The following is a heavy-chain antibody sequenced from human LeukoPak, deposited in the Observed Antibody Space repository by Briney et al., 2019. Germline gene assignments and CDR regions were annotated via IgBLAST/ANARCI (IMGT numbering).Heavy chain of an antibody. V-gene: IGHV3-23*01. CDR2: ISGSGGST. D-gene: IGHD2-15*01. Sequence: GRSLRLSCAASGFTFSSYGMHWVRQAPGKGLEWVSAISGSGGSTYYADSVKGRFTISRDNSKNTLYLQMNSLRAEDTAVYYCATSQAYCSGGSCYYWGQGTLVTVSS. CDR1: GFTFSSYG. J-gene: IGHJ4*02. CDR3: ATSQAYCSGGSCYY.